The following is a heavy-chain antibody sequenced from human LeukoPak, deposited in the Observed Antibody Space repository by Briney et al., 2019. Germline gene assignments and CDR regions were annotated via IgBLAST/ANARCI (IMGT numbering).Heavy chain of an antibody. D-gene: IGHD2-15*01. CDR1: GGSISSYY. J-gene: IGHJ4*02. CDR3: ARDKSGCSGGSCYLYFDY. CDR2: IYYSGST. V-gene: IGHV4-59*01. Sequence: SETLSLTCTVSGGSISSYYWSWIRQPPGKGLEWIGYIYYSGSTNYNPSLKSRVTISVDTSKNQFSLKLSSVTAADTAVYYCARDKSGCSGGSCYLYFDYWGQGTLVTVSS.